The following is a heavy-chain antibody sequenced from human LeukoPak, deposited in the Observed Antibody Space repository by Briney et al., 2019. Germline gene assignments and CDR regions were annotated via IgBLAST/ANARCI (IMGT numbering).Heavy chain of an antibody. J-gene: IGHJ4*02. CDR2: ISGSGGST. Sequence: PGGPLRLSCAASRFTFTSYALSWVRPAPGKGLEWVSAISGSGGSTYYADSVKGRFTISRDNSKNTPYLQMNNLRAEDTAIYYCAKAKGVYYDILTGYYPFDYWGQGTLVTVS. CDR3: AKAKGVYYDILTGYYPFDY. D-gene: IGHD3-9*01. CDR1: RFTFTSYA. V-gene: IGHV3-23*01.